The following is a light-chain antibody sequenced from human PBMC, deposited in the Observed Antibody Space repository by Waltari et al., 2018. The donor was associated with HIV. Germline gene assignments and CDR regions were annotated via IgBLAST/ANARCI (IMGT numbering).Light chain of an antibody. J-gene: IGLJ2*01. CDR1: RSEVGSTMS. V-gene: IGLV2-23*02. Sequence: QSPLPQPASVSGSPGQPVTLTCTGSRSEVGSTMSVSWYQRHPGKGPRLIIYNVNRRSSGVSSRFSGSKSGNTASLTISGLQTDDEAEYIFCSYAGTVTYLVFGGGTKLTVL. CDR2: NVN. CDR3: CSYAGTVTYLV.